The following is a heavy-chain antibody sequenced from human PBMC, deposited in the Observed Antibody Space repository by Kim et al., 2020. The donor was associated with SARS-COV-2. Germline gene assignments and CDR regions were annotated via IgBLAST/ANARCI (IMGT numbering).Heavy chain of an antibody. Sequence: SPSLKSRVTISVDTSKNQFSLKLSSVTAADTAVYYCARQLAVAWDWYFDLWGRGTLVTVSS. J-gene: IGHJ2*01. CDR3: ARQLAVAWDWYFDL. V-gene: IGHV4-39*01. D-gene: IGHD6-19*01.